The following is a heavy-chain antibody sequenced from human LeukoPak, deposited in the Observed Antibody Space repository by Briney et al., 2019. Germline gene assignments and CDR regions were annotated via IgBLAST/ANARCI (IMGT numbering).Heavy chain of an antibody. V-gene: IGHV6-1*01. CDR3: ARAAARYYYYYYGMDV. CDR1: GDNVSSNSAA. D-gene: IGHD6-6*01. Sequence: SQTLSLTCAISGDNVSSNSAAWNWIRQSPSRGLEWLGRTYYRSKWYNDYAVSVKSRITINPDTSKNQFSLQLNSVTPEDTAVYYCARAAARYYYYYYGMDVWGQGTTVTVSS. CDR2: TYYRSKWYN. J-gene: IGHJ6*02.